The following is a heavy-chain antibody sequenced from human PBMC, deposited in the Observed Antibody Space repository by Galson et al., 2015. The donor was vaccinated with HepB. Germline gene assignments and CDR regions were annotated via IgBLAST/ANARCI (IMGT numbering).Heavy chain of an antibody. CDR1: GYSFTDYY. CDR2: IDPADGVN. Sequence: VKVSCKVSGYSFTDYYMRWVQQAPGKGLEWVGLIDPADGVNIYADKFQGRVTLTADTSTDTAYLELSSLRFEDTAVYYCATGRSSWYLDYWGQGTLVTVSS. CDR3: ATGRSSWYLDY. J-gene: IGHJ4*02. D-gene: IGHD6-13*01. V-gene: IGHV1-69-2*01.